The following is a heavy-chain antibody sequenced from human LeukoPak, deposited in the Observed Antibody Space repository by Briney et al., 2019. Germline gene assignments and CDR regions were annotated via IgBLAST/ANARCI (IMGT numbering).Heavy chain of an antibody. J-gene: IGHJ4*02. V-gene: IGHV5-51*01. D-gene: IGHD5-24*01. CDR1: GYSFTSNW. CDR3: ARLTGDGYNSFDY. CDR2: IYPGDSDT. Sequence: HGESLKISCKGSGYSFTSNWIGWVRQMSGKFLDLMGLIYPGDSDTRYSPSFQVHVTISADKSISTAYLQWSSLKASDTAMYYCARLTGDGYNSFDYWGQGTLVTVSS.